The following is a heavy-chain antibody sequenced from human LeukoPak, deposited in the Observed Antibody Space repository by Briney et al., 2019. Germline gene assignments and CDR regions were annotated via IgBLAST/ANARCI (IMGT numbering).Heavy chain of an antibody. CDR1: GGSFSSYA. Sequence: SVKVSCKASGGSFSSYAISWVRQAPGLGLEWMGGIVPVFGTPNYAQKFQGRLTIIADDSSSTAYMELRSLTSDDTAVYYCARGVAARTDQDAFDIWGQGTMVTVSS. V-gene: IGHV1-69*13. J-gene: IGHJ3*02. CDR3: ARGVAARTDQDAFDI. CDR2: IVPVFGTP. D-gene: IGHD6-6*01.